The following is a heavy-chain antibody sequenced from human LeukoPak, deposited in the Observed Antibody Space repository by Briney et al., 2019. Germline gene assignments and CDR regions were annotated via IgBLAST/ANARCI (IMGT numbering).Heavy chain of an antibody. CDR1: GYTFTGYY. J-gene: IGHJ4*02. CDR2: INPNSGGT. D-gene: IGHD5-24*01. CDR3: ARDLGDGYNYSSY. Sequence: ASVTVSCKASGYTFTGYYMHWVRQAPGQGLEWMGWINPNSGGTNYAQKFQGRVTMTRDTSISTAYMELSRLRSDDTAVYYCARDLGDGYNYSSYWGQGTLVTVSS. V-gene: IGHV1-2*02.